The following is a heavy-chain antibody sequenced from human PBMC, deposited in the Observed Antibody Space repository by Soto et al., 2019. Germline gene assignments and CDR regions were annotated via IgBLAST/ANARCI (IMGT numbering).Heavy chain of an antibody. CDR1: GYTFTSYA. Sequence: ASVKVSCKASGYTFTSYAMHWVRQAPGQRLEWMGWINAGNGNTNYAQKFQGRVTMTTDTSTSTAYMELRSLRSDDTAVYYCARDSSSWFYYYYGMDVWGQGTTVTVSS. CDR3: ARDSSSWFYYYYGMDV. CDR2: INAGNGNT. J-gene: IGHJ6*02. D-gene: IGHD6-13*01. V-gene: IGHV1-3*01.